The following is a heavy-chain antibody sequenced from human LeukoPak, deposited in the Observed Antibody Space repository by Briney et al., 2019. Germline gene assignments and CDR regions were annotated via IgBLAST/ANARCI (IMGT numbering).Heavy chain of an antibody. V-gene: IGHV4-34*01. J-gene: IGHJ4*02. Sequence: SETLSLTCAVYGGSFSGYYWSSIRQPPGKGLEWIGEINHSGSTNYNPSLKSRVTISVDTSKNQFSLKLRSVTATDTAVYYCARPRIVGARNFDYWGQGTLVTVSS. CDR1: GGSFSGYY. CDR3: ARPRIVGARNFDY. CDR2: INHSGST. D-gene: IGHD1-26*01.